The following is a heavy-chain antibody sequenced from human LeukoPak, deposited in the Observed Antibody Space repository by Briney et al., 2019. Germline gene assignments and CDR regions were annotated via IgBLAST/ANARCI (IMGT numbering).Heavy chain of an antibody. D-gene: IGHD3-22*01. CDR3: ARAPSEIGGYYPEYFRH. CDR1: GFTFSSYW. CDR2: NKSDGSTN. V-gene: IGHV3-74*01. J-gene: IGHJ1*01. Sequence: GGCLRLSCAASGFTFSSYWMHWVRRPPGKSLVCVSRNKSDGSTNYADSVKGRFTTSRDNAKNTVSLQMNSLRAEDTGVYYCARAPSEIGGYYPEYFRHWGQGTLVTVSS.